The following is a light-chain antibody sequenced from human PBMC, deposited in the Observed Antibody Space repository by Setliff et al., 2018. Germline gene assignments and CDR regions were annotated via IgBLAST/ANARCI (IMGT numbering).Light chain of an antibody. V-gene: IGKV1-39*01. J-gene: IGKJ1*01. CDR2: AAS. CDR3: QQSYSSPQT. CDR1: QTISSY. Sequence: DIQMTQSPSSLSASVSDRVTITCRASQTISSYLNWYQQRPGKAPKLLIYAASRLQSGVPSRFSGSGSGTHFTLTINSLQPEDFATYYCQQSYSSPQTFGQGTKVDI.